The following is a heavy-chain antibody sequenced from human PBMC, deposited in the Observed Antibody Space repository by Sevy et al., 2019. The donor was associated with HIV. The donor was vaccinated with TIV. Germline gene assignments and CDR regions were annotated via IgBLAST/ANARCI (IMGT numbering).Heavy chain of an antibody. Sequence: GGSLRLSCAASGFTFSNHVMNWVRQAPGKGLEWVSAGSGSGSNTYYADSVQGRFTISRDNPKNTLYLQMNTLRAEDTAVYYCVRRSSYSDSSGYYSFDYWGQGTLVTVSS. J-gene: IGHJ4*02. CDR2: GSGSGSNT. V-gene: IGHV3-23*01. CDR1: GFTFSNHV. CDR3: VRRSSYSDSSGYYSFDY. D-gene: IGHD3-22*01.